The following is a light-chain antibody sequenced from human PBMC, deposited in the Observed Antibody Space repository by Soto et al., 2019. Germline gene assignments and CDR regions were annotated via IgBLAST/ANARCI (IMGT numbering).Light chain of an antibody. J-gene: IGLJ2*01. V-gene: IGLV1-44*01. CDR3: AAWDDSLNGVV. CDR2: INN. Sequence: QLVLTQPPSASGTPGQRVTISCSGSLSNIGSNPVSWYKQLPGTAPKLLIYINNKRPSGVPDRFSGSKSGTSGSLAISGLQSEDEADYSCAAWDDSLNGVVFGGGTKLTVL. CDR1: LSNIGSNP.